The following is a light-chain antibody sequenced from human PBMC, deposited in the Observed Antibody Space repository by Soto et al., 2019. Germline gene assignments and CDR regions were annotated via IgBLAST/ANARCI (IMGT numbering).Light chain of an antibody. Sequence: QSALTQPASVSGSPGQSITISCTGTSSDVGSYNLVSWHQQHPGKAPKVMIYEVRKRHSGVSNRFSGSKSGNTASLTISGLQAEDEAEYHCCSYAGSNTWVFGGGTKVTVL. V-gene: IGLV2-23*02. J-gene: IGLJ3*02. CDR3: CSYAGSNTWV. CDR1: SSDVGSYNL. CDR2: EVR.